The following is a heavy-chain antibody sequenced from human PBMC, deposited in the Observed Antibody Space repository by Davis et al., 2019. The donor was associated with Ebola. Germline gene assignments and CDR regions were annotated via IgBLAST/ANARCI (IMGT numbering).Heavy chain of an antibody. CDR1: GGSFSGYQ. J-gene: IGHJ6*02. V-gene: IGHV4-34*01. CDR2: INHSGST. D-gene: IGHD1-26*01. Sequence: MPSETLSLTCAVYGGSFSGYQWSWIRQPPGKGLEWIGEINHSGSTNYNPSLKSRVTISVDTSKNQFSLKLSSVTAADTAVYYCARRDRSGGMDVWGQGTTVTVSS. CDR3: ARRDRSGGMDV.